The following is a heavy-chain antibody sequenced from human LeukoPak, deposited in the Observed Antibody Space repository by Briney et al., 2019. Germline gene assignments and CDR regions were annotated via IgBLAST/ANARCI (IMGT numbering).Heavy chain of an antibody. Sequence: GRSLRLSCAASGFTFSSYAMHWARQAPGKGLEWVAVISYDGSNKYYADSVKGRFTISRDNSKNTLYLQMNSLRAEDTAVYYCARSDYGDYDDAFDIWGQGTVVTVSS. CDR3: ARSDYGDYDDAFDI. V-gene: IGHV3-30*04. CDR1: GFTFSSYA. D-gene: IGHD4-17*01. CDR2: ISYDGSNK. J-gene: IGHJ3*02.